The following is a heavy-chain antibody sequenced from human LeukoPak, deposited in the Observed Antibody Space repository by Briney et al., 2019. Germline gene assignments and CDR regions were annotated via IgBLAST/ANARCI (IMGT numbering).Heavy chain of an antibody. J-gene: IGHJ5*02. CDR1: GFTFSDYT. Sequence: GGSLRLSCVASGFTFSDYTMNWVRQAPGKGQEWISYIDISSSSTYYADSVKGRFTISRDNAKNSLYLQMSSLRAEDTALYYCARGPPLFDPWGQGTLVTVSS. CDR2: IDISSSST. CDR3: ARGPPLFDP. V-gene: IGHV3-48*04.